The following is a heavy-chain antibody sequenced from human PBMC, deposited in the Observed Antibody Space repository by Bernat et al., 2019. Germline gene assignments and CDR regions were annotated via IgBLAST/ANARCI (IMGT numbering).Heavy chain of an antibody. V-gene: IGHV4-34*01. CDR1: GGSFSGYY. D-gene: IGHD5-18*01. CDR2: INHSGST. Sequence: QVQLQQWGAGLLKPSETLSLTCAVYGGSFSGYYWSWIRQPPGKGLEWIGEINHSGSTNYNPYLKSRVTISVDTSKNQFSLKLSAGTAADTAVYYCARSRQPWDFDLWCRGTLVPVSS. J-gene: IGHJ2*01. CDR3: ARSRQPWDFDL.